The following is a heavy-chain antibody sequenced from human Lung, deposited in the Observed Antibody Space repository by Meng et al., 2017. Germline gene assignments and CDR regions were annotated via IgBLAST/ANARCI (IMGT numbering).Heavy chain of an antibody. CDR2: INHSGST. CDR1: RELFMYSY. CDR3: ARGPTTMAHDFDY. J-gene: IGHJ4*02. Sequence: VQVRRWVAGLVTPSETLALTCVFSRELFMYSYWSCILPPPGKGLEWIGEINHSGSTNYNPSLASRATISVDTSQTNLSLKLSSVTAADSAVYYCARGPTTMAHDFDYWGQGTLVTVSS. D-gene: IGHD4-11*01. V-gene: IGHV4-34*02.